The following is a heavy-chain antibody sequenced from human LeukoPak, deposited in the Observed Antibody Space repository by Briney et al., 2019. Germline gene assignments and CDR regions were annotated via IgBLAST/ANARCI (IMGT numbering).Heavy chain of an antibody. CDR3: ARAGYSSGWHYFDY. D-gene: IGHD6-19*01. CDR1: GGSISNSSYY. Sequence: PSETLSLTCTVSGGSISNSSYYWGWIRQPPGKGLEWIGSIYYSGSTYYNPSLKSRVTISVDTSKNQFSLKLSSVTAADTAVYYCARAGYSSGWHYFDYWGQGTLVTVSS. V-gene: IGHV4-39*01. J-gene: IGHJ4*02. CDR2: IYYSGST.